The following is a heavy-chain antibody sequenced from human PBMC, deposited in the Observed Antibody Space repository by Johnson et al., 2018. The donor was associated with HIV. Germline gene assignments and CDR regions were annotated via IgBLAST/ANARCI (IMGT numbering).Heavy chain of an antibody. Sequence: VQLVESGGGLVQPGGSLRLSCTASGFIFSNAWMNWVRQTPERGLEWVGRIRSKANNYATAYAAPVKGRFTISRDDSKNTAYLQMNSLKTEDTAVYYCTTKSLGAFDIWGQGTMVTVSS. D-gene: IGHD3-16*01. CDR1: GFIFSNAW. J-gene: IGHJ3*02. V-gene: IGHV3-73*01. CDR3: TTKSLGAFDI. CDR2: IRSKANNYAT.